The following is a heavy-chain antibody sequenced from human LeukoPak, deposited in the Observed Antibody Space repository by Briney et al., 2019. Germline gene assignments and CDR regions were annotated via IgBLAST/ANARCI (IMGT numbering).Heavy chain of an antibody. CDR2: INHSGST. V-gene: IGHV4-34*01. CDR3: ARDGYSGGWHDY. J-gene: IGHJ4*02. Sequence: PSETLSLTCAVYGGSFSGYYWSWIRQPPGKGLEWIGEINHSGSTNYNPSLKSRVTISVDTSKNQFSLKLSSVTAADTAVYYCARDGYSGGWHDYWGQGTLVTVSS. D-gene: IGHD6-19*01. CDR1: GGSFSGYY.